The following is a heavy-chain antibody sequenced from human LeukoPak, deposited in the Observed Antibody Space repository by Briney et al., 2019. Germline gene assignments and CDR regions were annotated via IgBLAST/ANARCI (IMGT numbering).Heavy chain of an antibody. CDR2: IIPILGIA. CDR1: GYSFTSYD. Sequence: SVKVSCKASGYSFTSYDVHWVRQAPGQGLEWMGRIIPILGIANYAQKFQGRVTITADKSTSTAYMELSSLRSEDTAVYYCARGSGAFDIWGQGTMVTVSS. CDR3: ARGSGAFDI. J-gene: IGHJ3*02. D-gene: IGHD1-14*01. V-gene: IGHV1-69*04.